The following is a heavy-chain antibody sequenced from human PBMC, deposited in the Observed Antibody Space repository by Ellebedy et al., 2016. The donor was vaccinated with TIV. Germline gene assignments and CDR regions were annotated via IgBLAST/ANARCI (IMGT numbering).Heavy chain of an antibody. D-gene: IGHD3-22*01. CDR3: AKDRFPYYDSSGTTGYFDC. CDR1: GYSFTGYY. V-gene: IGHV1-2*02. J-gene: IGHJ4*02. Sequence: AASVKVSCKASGYSFTGYYIHWVRQAPGQGLEWMGWINPDRGDTKYQQSFQVRVSMTRDTSSSTAYMELSGLTSDETAIYYCAKDRFPYYDSSGTTGYFDCWGQGTLVTVSS. CDR2: INPDRGDT.